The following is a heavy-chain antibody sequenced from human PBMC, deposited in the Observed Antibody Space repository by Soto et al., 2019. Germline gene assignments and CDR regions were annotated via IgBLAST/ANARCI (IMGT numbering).Heavy chain of an antibody. V-gene: IGHV4-34*01. CDR3: ARMAGPWYFDL. CDR1: GGSFSGFY. CDR2: INHSGSS. J-gene: IGHJ2*01. Sequence: ETLSLTCAAHGGSFSGFYWTWIRQPPGKGLEWIGEINHSGSSNYNPPLKSRVTMSLDTSRNQFSLSLNSVTAADTAVYYCARMAGPWYFDLWGRGTLVTVSS.